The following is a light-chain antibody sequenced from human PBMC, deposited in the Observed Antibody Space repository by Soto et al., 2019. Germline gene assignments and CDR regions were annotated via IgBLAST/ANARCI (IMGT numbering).Light chain of an antibody. V-gene: IGKV2-30*01. J-gene: IGKJ2*01. CDR2: KAS. CDR3: MQGTHWPPRT. CDR1: QSLVYSDGNAY. Sequence: DVVLTQSPLSLPVILGQPASISCRSSQSLVYSDGNAYLNWFYQRPGQSPRRLIYKASKPDSGVPARFIGSRSGTNLTLNISGVEADDVGVYYCMQGTHWPPRTFGQGTKLEIK.